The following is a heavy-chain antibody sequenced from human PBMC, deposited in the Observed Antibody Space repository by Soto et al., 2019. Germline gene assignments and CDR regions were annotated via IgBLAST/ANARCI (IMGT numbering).Heavy chain of an antibody. CDR1: GGTFSSYA. J-gene: IGHJ4*02. CDR3: AREREDWMTYGGNYGVLY. CDR2: IIPIFGTA. Sequence: QVQLVQSGAEVKKPGSSVKVSCKASGGTFSSYAISWVRQAPGQGLEWMGGIIPIFGTANYAQKFQGRVTITADKSTSTAYMELSSLRSEDTAVYYCAREREDWMTYGGNYGVLYWGQGTLVTVSS. D-gene: IGHD4-17*01. V-gene: IGHV1-69*06.